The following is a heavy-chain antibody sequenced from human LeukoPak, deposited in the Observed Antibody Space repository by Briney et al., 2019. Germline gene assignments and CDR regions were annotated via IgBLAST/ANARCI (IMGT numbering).Heavy chain of an antibody. J-gene: IGHJ4*02. D-gene: IGHD3-16*01. Sequence: PSETLSLTCSVAGFSIATTTIRYYWVWIRQPPGKGLEWIGTVSSSGSPFYTPSLTGRVSIPLDTSKNQISPQLTSVTATDPATYFCARAPAHRAYDFDYWGQGSLATVPS. CDR1: GFSIATTTIRYY. CDR2: VSSSGSP. CDR3: ARAPAHRAYDFDY. V-gene: IGHV4-39*01.